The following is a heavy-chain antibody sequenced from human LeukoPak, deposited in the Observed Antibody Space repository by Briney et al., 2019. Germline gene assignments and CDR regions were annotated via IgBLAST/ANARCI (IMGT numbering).Heavy chain of an antibody. Sequence: SETLSLTCTVSGGSVSSYYWSWIRQPPGKGLEWIGEINHSGSTNYNPSLKSRVTISVDTSKNQFSLKLSSVTAADTAVYYCARTTIPNWFDPWGQGTLVTVSS. V-gene: IGHV4-34*01. CDR2: INHSGST. D-gene: IGHD3-9*01. CDR3: ARTTIPNWFDP. CDR1: GGSVSSYY. J-gene: IGHJ5*02.